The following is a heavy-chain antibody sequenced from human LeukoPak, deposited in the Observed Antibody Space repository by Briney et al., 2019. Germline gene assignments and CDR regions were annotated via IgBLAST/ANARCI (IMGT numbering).Heavy chain of an antibody. J-gene: IGHJ4*02. Sequence: PSDTLSLTCTVSGGSISSYFWSWIRRPPGRGLEWIGYIYSSGSTKCNPSLNSRVTMSVDTSKNQFSLNLSSVTAADTAVYYCARRDDQETAHDYWGQGSLVTVSS. V-gene: IGHV4-59*07. CDR2: IYSSGST. CDR3: ARRDDQETAHDY. D-gene: IGHD3-3*01. CDR1: GGSISSYF.